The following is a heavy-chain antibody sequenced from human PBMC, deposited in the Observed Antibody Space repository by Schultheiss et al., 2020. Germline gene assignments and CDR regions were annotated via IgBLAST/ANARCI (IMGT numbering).Heavy chain of an antibody. CDR1: GFSLSTSGVG. J-gene: IGHJ5*02. V-gene: IGHV2-5*02. D-gene: IGHD4-11*01. CDR2: IYWDDDK. CDR3: PHRLEDYGNYAWFDP. Sequence: SGPTLVKPTQTLTLTCTFSGFSLSTSGVGVGWIRQPPGKTLEWLALIYWDDDKRYSPSLKSRLTITKDTSKNQVVLTMTNMDPVDTATYYCPHRLEDYGNYAWFDPWGQGTLVTVSS.